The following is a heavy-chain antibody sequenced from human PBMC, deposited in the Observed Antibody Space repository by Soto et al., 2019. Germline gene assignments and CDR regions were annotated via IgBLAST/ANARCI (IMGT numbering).Heavy chain of an antibody. Sequence: SETLSLTCSVSGGSISGYYWSWIRQPPGKGLEWIGEINHSGSTNYNPSLKSRVTISVDTSKNQFSLKLSSVTAADTAVYYCARSVVVTATQFDYWGQGTLVTVSS. CDR2: INHSGST. V-gene: IGHV4-34*01. CDR3: ARSVVVTATQFDY. J-gene: IGHJ4*02. D-gene: IGHD2-21*02. CDR1: GGSISGYY.